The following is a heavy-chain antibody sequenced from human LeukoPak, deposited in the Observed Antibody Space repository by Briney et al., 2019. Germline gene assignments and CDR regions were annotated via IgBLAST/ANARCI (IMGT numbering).Heavy chain of an antibody. D-gene: IGHD1-1*01. V-gene: IGHV3-53*01. Sequence: GGSLRLSCAASGFIVSTNYMSWVRQAPGKGLEWVSVIYSGGRTYYADSVKGRFTISRDNSKNTLYLQMNSLRAEDTAVYYCAKLNDNYYYYGMDVWGQGTTVTVSS. J-gene: IGHJ6*02. CDR3: AKLNDNYYYYGMDV. CDR2: IYSGGRT. CDR1: GFIVSTNY.